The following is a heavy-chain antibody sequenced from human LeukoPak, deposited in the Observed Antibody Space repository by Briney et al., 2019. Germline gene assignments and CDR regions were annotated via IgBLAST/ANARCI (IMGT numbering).Heavy chain of an antibody. Sequence: QPGGSLRLSCAASGFIFSGYGMHWVRQAPGKGLECVAVISKDGGNKYYTDSVKGRFTISRDNSKNSLYLQMNSLRAEDTAVYYCARAPTVLVGYCSSSSCQADYWGQGTLVTVSS. CDR3: ARAPTVLVGYCSSSSCQADY. CDR2: ISKDGGNK. D-gene: IGHD2-2*01. V-gene: IGHV3-30*03. J-gene: IGHJ4*02. CDR1: GFIFSGYG.